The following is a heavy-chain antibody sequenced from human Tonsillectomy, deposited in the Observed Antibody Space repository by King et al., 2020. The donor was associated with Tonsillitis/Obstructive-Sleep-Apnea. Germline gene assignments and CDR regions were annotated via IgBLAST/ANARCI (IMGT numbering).Heavy chain of an antibody. CDR1: GFTFDDYA. V-gene: IGHV3-43*02. CDR3: AKRLLGRELRFLAQSLLNMLDAFDI. J-gene: IGHJ3*02. CDR2: ISGDGGST. Sequence: VQLVESGGGVVQPGGSLRLSCAASGFTFDDYAMHWVRQAPGKGLEWVSLISGDGGSTYYAESVKGRFTISRDNSKNSLYLQMNSLRTEDTALYYCAKRLLGRELRFLAQSLLNMLDAFDIWGQGTMVTVSS. D-gene: IGHD3-3*01.